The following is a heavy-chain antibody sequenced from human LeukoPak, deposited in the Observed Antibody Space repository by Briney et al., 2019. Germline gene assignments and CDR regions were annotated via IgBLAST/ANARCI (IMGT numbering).Heavy chain of an antibody. CDR2: ISYDGSNK. Sequence: PGRSLRLSCAASGFTFSSYAMHWVRQAPGKGLEWVAVISYDGSNKYYADSVKGRFTISRDNSKNTLYLQMNSLRAEDTAVYYCASPFMINWGQGTLVTVSS. CDR1: GFTFSSYA. CDR3: ASPFMIN. J-gene: IGHJ4*02. D-gene: IGHD3-16*01. V-gene: IGHV3-30-3*01.